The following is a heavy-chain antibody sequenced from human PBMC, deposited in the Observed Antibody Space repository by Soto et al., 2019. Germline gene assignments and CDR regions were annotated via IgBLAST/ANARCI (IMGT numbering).Heavy chain of an antibody. CDR2: IYNSVNT. CDR1: GDSISNGDYT. J-gene: IGHJ4*02. CDR3: ARGPSGDKVDY. Sequence: QVQLQESGPGLVEPSQTLSLTGTVSGDSISNGDYTWSWIRQPPGKDLEWIGHIYNSVNTYSNPSLKSRVTISADTSKNQFSLKLSSATAADTAVYYCARGPSGDKVDYWGQGTLVTVSS. D-gene: IGHD3-10*01. V-gene: IGHV4-30-4*01.